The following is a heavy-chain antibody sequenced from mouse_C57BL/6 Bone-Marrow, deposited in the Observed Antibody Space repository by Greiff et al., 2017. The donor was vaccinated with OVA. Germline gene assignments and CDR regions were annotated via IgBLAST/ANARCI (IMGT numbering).Heavy chain of an antibody. D-gene: IGHD2-10*02. CDR2: INPSSGYT. J-gene: IGHJ1*03. CDR3: ARLYGNYRSWYFDV. Sequence: QVQLKQSGAELAKPGASVKLSCKASGYTFTSYWMHWVKQRPGQGLEWIGYINPSSGYTKYNQKFKYKATLTADTSSSTAYMQLSRLTYEDSAVYYCARLYGNYRSWYFDVWGTGTTVTVSS. CDR1: GYTFTSYW. V-gene: IGHV1-7*01.